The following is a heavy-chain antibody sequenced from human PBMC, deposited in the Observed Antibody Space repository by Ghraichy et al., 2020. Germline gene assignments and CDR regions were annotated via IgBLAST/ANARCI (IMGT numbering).Heavy chain of an antibody. Sequence: ASVKVSCKASGYTFTSYYMHWVRQAPGQGLEWMGIINPSGGSTSYAQKFQGRVTMTRDTSTSTVYMELSSQRSEDTAVYYCARGPEFLSSVPPFDYWGQGPLVTVSS. CDR1: GYTFTSYY. J-gene: IGHJ4*02. V-gene: IGHV1-46*03. CDR3: ARGPEFLSSVPPFDY. D-gene: IGHD2-2*01. CDR2: INPSGGST.